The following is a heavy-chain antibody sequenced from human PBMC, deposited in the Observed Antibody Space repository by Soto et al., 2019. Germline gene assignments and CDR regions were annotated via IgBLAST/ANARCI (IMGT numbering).Heavy chain of an antibody. D-gene: IGHD6-19*01. CDR1: GYPYTNSY. CDR3: ASDFRARGWFRQAGNFAMDV. J-gene: IGHJ6*02. Sequence: QVQLVQSGAEVRKPGASVKVSCKASGYPYTNSYMHWVPQAPGQGLEWMGWIHPNTGGTNYAQKFQGRVTMTRDTSFSTVYMELNMLTSADTSIYFCASDFRARGWFRQAGNFAMDVWGQGTTVTV. V-gene: IGHV1-2*02. CDR2: IHPNTGGT.